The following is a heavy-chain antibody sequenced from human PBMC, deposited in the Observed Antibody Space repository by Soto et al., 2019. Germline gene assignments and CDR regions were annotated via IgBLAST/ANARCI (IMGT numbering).Heavy chain of an antibody. CDR1: GYTFTGYY. CDR2: IHPNTGGT. D-gene: IGHD3-10*01. J-gene: IGHJ5*02. CDR3: ARVDYYRSINWFDP. Sequence: GASVKFSWKASGYTFTGYYIHWVRQAPGQGLECMGWIHPNTGGTQYAEKFHGRVTMTRXTXXSXXXMXLXXLRXDXTAVYYCARVDYYRSINWFDPWGQGTLVTVSS. V-gene: IGHV1-2*02.